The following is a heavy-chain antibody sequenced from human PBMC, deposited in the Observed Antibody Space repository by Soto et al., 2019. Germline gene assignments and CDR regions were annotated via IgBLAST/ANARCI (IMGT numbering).Heavy chain of an antibody. CDR2: INAGNGNT. D-gene: IGHD5-18*01. Sequence: ASVKVSCKASGYTFTSYAMHWVRQAPGQRLEWMGWINAGNGNTKYSQKFQGRVTITRDTSKNQFSLKLSSVTAADTAVYYCARGYGRNFDYWGQGTLVTVSS. V-gene: IGHV1-3*01. J-gene: IGHJ4*02. CDR3: ARGYGRNFDY. CDR1: GYTFTSYA.